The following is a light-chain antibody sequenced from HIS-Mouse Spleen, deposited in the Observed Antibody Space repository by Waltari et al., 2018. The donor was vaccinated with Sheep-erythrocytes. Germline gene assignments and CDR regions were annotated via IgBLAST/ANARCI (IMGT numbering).Light chain of an antibody. CDR1: SSDVGSYNL. J-gene: IGLJ2*01. Sequence: QSALTQPASVSGSPGQSITISCTGTSSDVGSYNLVTWYQQHPGKAPKLMIYEGSNRPSGVSNRFSGSKSGNTASLTISGLQAEDEADYYCCSYAGSSTFHVVFGGGTKLTVL. CDR3: CSYAGSSTFHVV. CDR2: EGS. V-gene: IGLV2-23*03.